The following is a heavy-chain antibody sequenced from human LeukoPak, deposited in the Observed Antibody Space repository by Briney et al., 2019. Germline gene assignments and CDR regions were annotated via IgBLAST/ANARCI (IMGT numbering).Heavy chain of an antibody. D-gene: IGHD4-17*01. J-gene: IGHJ5*02. Sequence: GGSLRLSCAASGFTFSSYAMSWVRQAPGKGLEWVSAISGSGGTTYYANSVKGRFTFSRDNSKNTLYLQMNSLRTEDTAIYYCARMIRDYGDSNWFDPWGQGTLVTVSS. CDR3: ARMIRDYGDSNWFDP. CDR1: GFTFSSYA. CDR2: ISGSGGTT. V-gene: IGHV3-23*01.